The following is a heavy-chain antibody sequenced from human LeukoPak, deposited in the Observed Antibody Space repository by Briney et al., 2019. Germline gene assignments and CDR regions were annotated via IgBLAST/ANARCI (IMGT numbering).Heavy chain of an antibody. CDR2: IYYSGST. V-gene: IGHV4-59*01. CDR1: GGSISSYY. CDR3: ARDRSRLDI. J-gene: IGHJ3*02. Sequence: SETLSLTCAVSGGSISSYYWSWIRQPPGRGLEWIGYIYYSGSTNYNPSLKSRVTISVDTSKNQFSLMLSSVTAADTAVYYCARDRSRLDIWGQGTMVTVSS.